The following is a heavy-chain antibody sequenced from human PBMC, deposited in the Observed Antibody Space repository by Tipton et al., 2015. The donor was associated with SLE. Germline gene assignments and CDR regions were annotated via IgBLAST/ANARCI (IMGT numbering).Heavy chain of an antibody. J-gene: IGHJ4*02. CDR3: ARGSVVADDF. Sequence: TLSLTCTVSGGSISGHYWSWIRQPPGRGLEWIGYLYYTGITDYNPSLQSRDTISVDTSKNQLSLKLTSVTAADTAVYYCARGSVVADDFWGQGTLVTVSS. D-gene: IGHD2-15*01. CDR2: LYYTGIT. V-gene: IGHV4-59*11. CDR1: GGSISGHY.